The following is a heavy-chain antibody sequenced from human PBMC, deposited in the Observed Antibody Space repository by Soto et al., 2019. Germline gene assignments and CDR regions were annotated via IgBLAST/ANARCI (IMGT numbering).Heavy chain of an antibody. CDR2: ISYDGSNK. CDR3: ARDSGRSYYYDSSGCSY. V-gene: IGHV3-30-3*01. Sequence: QVQLVESGGGVVQPGRSLRLSCAASGFTFSSYAMHWVRQAPGKGLEWVAVISYDGSNKYYADSVKGRFTISRDNSTNTLYLQMNSLRAEDTAVYYCARDSGRSYYYDSSGCSYWGQGTLVTVSS. J-gene: IGHJ4*02. D-gene: IGHD3-22*01. CDR1: GFTFSSYA.